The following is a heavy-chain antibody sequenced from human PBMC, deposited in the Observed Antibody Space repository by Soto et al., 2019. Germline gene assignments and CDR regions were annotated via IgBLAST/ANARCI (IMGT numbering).Heavy chain of an antibody. CDR1: GGSFSGYY. CDR3: ARGLGVVNAGYYYYYMDV. J-gene: IGHJ6*03. V-gene: IGHV4-34*01. D-gene: IGHD3-3*01. Sequence: SETPSLTCAVYGGSFSGYYWSWIRQPPGKGLEWIGEINHSGSTNYNPSLKSRVTISVDTSKNQFSLKLSSVTAADTAVYYCARGLGVVNAGYYYYYMDVWGKGTTVTVSS. CDR2: INHSGST.